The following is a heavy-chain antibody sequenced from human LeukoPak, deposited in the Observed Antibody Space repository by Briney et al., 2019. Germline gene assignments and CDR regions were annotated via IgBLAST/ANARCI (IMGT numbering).Heavy chain of an antibody. V-gene: IGHV4-59*12. D-gene: IGHD6-25*01. CDR2: VHDSGST. Sequence: SETLSLTCSVSGGSIRSYYWSWIRQPPGKGLEWIGYVHDSGSTYYNPSLKSRLTMSADPSKNQFSLKLTSVTAADTAVYYCAREVRPNDYWGQGTLVTVSS. CDR3: AREVRPNDY. J-gene: IGHJ4*02. CDR1: GGSIRSYY.